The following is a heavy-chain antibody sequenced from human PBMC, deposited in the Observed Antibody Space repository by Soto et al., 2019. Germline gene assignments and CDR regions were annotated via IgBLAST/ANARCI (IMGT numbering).Heavy chain of an antibody. CDR2: ISTYNANT. CDR1: GYTFTTYY. J-gene: IGHJ4*02. V-gene: IGHV1-18*01. CDR3: ARGDVYFDY. D-gene: IGHD3-10*02. Sequence: EASVKVSCKASGYTFTTYYISWVRQAPGQGLEWMGWISTYNANTNYAQKLQGRVTMTTDTSTSTAYMELRSLRSDDTAVYYCARGDVYFDYWGQGTLVTVSS.